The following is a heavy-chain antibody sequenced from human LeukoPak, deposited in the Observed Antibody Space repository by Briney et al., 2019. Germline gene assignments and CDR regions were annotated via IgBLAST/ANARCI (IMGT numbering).Heavy chain of an antibody. CDR2: INPSGGST. CDR1: GYTFTSYY. V-gene: IGHV1-46*01. D-gene: IGHD3-9*01. CDR3: ARDVGIRYFDY. Sequence: GASVKVSCKASGYTFTSYYMHWVRQAPGQGLEWMGIINPSGGSTSYAQKFQGRVTMTRDTSTSTVYMELSSLRAEDTAVYYCARDVGIRYFDYWGQGTLVTVSS. J-gene: IGHJ4*02.